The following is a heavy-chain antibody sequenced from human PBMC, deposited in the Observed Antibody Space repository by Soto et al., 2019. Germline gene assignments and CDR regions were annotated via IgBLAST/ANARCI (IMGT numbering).Heavy chain of an antibody. CDR3: AHRATMTIFGLIIDNGIWFDP. CDR2: IYWDGDK. Sequence: QINLIESGPTLVKPTQTLTLTCTFSGFSLSTSGAAVGWVRQPPGRDLEWLALIYWDGDKRYNASLGNRLTITKDTTMNQVVLTLTNVDPADTATYYCAHRATMTIFGLIIDNGIWFDPWGQGTRVIVSS. D-gene: IGHD3-3*01. CDR1: GFSLSTSGAA. J-gene: IGHJ5*02. V-gene: IGHV2-5*02.